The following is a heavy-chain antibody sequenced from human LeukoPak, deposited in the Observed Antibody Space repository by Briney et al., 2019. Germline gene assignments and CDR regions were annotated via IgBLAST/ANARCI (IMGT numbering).Heavy chain of an antibody. D-gene: IGHD4-17*01. J-gene: IGHJ4*02. CDR1: GFTFSSYS. V-gene: IGHV3-21*01. CDR3: ARDRYYGDPPVDY. Sequence: GGPLRLSCAASGFTFSSYSMNWVRQAPGKGLEWVSSISSSSSYIYYADSVKGRFTISRDNAKNSLYLQMNSLRAEDTAVYYCARDRYYGDPPVDYWGQGTLVTVSS. CDR2: ISSSSSYI.